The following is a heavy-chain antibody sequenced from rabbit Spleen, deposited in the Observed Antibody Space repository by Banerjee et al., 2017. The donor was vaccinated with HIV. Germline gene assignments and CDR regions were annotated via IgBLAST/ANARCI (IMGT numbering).Heavy chain of an antibody. CDR2: IDDGSGGSD. J-gene: IGHJ4*01. D-gene: IGHD4-1*01. Sequence: QSLEESGGDLVKPGASLTLTCTASGFSFSAGYYMRWVRQAPGKGLEWIACIDDGSGGSDYYASWAKGRFTISRTSSTTVTLQMTSLTAADTATYFCARETSSGWGVVSYYFNLWGQGTLVTVS. CDR3: ARETSSGWGVVSYYFNL. CDR1: GFSFSAGYY. V-gene: IGHV1S40*01.